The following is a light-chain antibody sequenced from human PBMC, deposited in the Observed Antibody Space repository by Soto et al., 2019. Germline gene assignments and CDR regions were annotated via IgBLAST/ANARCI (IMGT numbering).Light chain of an antibody. CDR2: RTK. CDR1: SNDVGHYDY. J-gene: IGLJ3*02. CDR3: GAWDDTGSGRWV. V-gene: IGLV2-11*01. Sequence: QSALTQPRSVSESPGQSVTISCTGTSNDVGHYDYVSWYQQLPGAAPKVVVYRTKQRPSGVPDRFSGSKSGTSASLAITGLQPEDEADYYCGAWDDTGSGRWVFGGGTKVTVL.